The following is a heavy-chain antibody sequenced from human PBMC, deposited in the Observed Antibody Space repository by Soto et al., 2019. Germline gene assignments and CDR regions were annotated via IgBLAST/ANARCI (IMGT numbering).Heavy chain of an antibody. J-gene: IGHJ5*02. CDR3: ARSTTSCYSLCWFDP. D-gene: IGHD2-2*02. Sequence: VQLVQSGAEVMQPGASVKVSCKASGYTFTTYTIQWVRQAPGQRLEWMGWINAGNGETKHSQNFQGRVTITRDTSASTADMERNSLRSEDTEVYYCARSTTSCYSLCWFDPWGQGTLVTVSS. CDR2: INAGNGET. CDR1: GYTFTTYT. V-gene: IGHV1-3*01.